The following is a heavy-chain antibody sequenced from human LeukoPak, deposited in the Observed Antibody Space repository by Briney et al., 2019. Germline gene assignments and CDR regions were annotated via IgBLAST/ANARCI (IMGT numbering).Heavy chain of an antibody. V-gene: IGHV4-39*01. D-gene: IGHD6-13*01. J-gene: IGHJ6*03. CDR3: LGGSRSSWYVGYYYYMDV. CDR1: GGSISSSSYY. Sequence: SETLSLTCTVSGGSISSSSYYWGWIRQPPGKGLEWIGSIYYSGSTYYNPSLKSRVTISVDTSKNQFSLKLSSVTAADTAVYYCLGGSRSSWYVGYYYYMDVWGKGTTVTVSS. CDR2: IYYSGST.